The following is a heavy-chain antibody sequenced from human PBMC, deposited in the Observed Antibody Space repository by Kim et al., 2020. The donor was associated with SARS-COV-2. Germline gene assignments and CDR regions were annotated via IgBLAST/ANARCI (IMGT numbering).Heavy chain of an antibody. CDR2: IIPIFGTA. V-gene: IGHV1-69*13. CDR1: GGTFSSYA. CDR3: AVVPVECSSTSCYSYYYYYGMDV. D-gene: IGHD2-2*01. Sequence: SVKVSCKASGGTFSSYAISWVRQAPGQGIEWMGGIIPIFGTANYAQKFQGRVTITADESTSTAYMELSSLRSEATAVYYCAVVPVECSSTSCYSYYYYYGMDVWGQGTTVTVSS. J-gene: IGHJ6*02.